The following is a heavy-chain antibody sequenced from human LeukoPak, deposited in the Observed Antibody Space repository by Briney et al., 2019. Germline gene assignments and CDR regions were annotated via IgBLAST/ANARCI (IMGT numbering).Heavy chain of an antibody. CDR3: AKDGVDIVVVPPALDYFDY. D-gene: IGHD2-2*01. Sequence: GGSLRLSCAASGFTFSDYYMSWIRQAPGKGLEWVSGISGSGGGTYYADSVKGRFTISRDNSKKTLYLQMNSLRAEDTAVYYCAKDGVDIVVVPPALDYFDYWGQGTLVTVSS. CDR2: ISGSGGGT. CDR1: GFTFSDYY. J-gene: IGHJ4*02. V-gene: IGHV3-23*01.